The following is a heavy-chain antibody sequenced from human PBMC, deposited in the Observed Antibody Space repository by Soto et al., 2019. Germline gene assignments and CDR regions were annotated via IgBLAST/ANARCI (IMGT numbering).Heavy chain of an antibody. D-gene: IGHD2-8*01. CDR2: ISGPSIYI. V-gene: IGHV3-21*01. Sequence: EVQLVESGGGLVKPGGSLRLSCVASGFTFSGYSLNWVRQAPGKGLGWVSYISGPSIYIYYADSVKGRFTISRDNAKSAVYLQMNSLRAEDTAVYYCARGFRNGFNVWGQGTTVSVSS. CDR1: GFTFSGYS. J-gene: IGHJ6*02. CDR3: ARGFRNGFNV.